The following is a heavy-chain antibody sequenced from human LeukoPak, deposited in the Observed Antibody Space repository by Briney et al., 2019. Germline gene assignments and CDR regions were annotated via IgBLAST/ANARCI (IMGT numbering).Heavy chain of an antibody. CDR3: ARDPSNNSGRYQYFDL. J-gene: IGHJ2*01. CDR2: IIPILGIA. Sequence: SVKVSCKASGCTFSSYAISWVRQAPGQGLEWMGRIIPILGIANYAQKFQGRVTITADKSTSTAYMELRSLRSDDTAVYYCARDPSNNSGRYQYFDLWGRGTLVTASS. CDR1: GCTFSSYA. D-gene: IGHD6-19*01. V-gene: IGHV1-69*04.